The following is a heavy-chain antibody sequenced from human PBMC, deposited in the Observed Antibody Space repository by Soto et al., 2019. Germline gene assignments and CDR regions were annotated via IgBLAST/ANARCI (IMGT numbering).Heavy chain of an antibody. CDR1: GFTFSSYA. CDR3: AKDGSDPYYYGSGSYRGMYYFDY. CDR2: ISGSGGST. Sequence: EVQLLESGGGLVQPGGSLRLSCAASGFTFSSYAMSWVRQAPGKGLEWVSAISGSGGSTYYADSVKGRFTISRDNSKNTLYVQMNSLRAEDTAVYYCAKDGSDPYYYGSGSYRGMYYFDYWGQGTLVTVSS. D-gene: IGHD3-10*01. J-gene: IGHJ4*02. V-gene: IGHV3-23*01.